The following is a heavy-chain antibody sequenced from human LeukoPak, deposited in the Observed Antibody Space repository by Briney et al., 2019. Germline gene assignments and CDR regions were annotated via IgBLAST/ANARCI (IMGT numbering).Heavy chain of an antibody. CDR2: IWYDGSNK. J-gene: IGHJ4*02. V-gene: IGHV3-33*01. CDR1: GFTFSSYG. CDR3: ARDSGIWDIVATPDDY. Sequence: QPGRSLRLSCAASGFTFSSYGMHWVRQAPGKGLEWVAVIWYDGSNKYYADSVKGRFTISRDNPKNTLYLQMNSLRAEDTAVYYCARDSGIWDIVATPDDYWGQGTLVTVSS. D-gene: IGHD5-12*01.